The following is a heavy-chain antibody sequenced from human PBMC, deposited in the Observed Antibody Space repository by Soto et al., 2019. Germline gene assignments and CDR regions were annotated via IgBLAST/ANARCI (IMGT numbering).Heavy chain of an antibody. CDR1: GFTVSRNS. CDR2: IYTGGET. CDR3: ARGATAAPDN. D-gene: IGHD5-12*01. J-gene: IGHJ4*02. Sequence: GGSLRLPCAASGFTVSRNSMSWVRQAPGKGLKWAPFIYTGGETYNADSVTGKFTISRDNSKTTLSPKMTGLRVEDTAVYYCARGATAAPDNWGQGTQGTVSS. V-gene: IGHV3-66*01.